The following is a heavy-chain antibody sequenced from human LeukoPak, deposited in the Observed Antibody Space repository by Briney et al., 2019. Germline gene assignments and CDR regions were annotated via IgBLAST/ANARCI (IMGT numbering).Heavy chain of an antibody. D-gene: IGHD5-18*01. CDR1: GGSISSYY. Sequence: SETLSLTCTVSGGSISSYYWGWIRQPPGKGLEWIGYIYYSGSTNYNPSLKSRVTITVDTSKNQFSLKLSSVTAADTAVYYCARGYSYGYLVFDYWGQGTLVTVSS. CDR2: IYYSGST. V-gene: IGHV4-59*01. J-gene: IGHJ4*02. CDR3: ARGYSYGYLVFDY.